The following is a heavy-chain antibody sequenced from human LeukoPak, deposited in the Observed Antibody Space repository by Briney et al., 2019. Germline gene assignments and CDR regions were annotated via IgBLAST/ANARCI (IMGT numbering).Heavy chain of an antibody. J-gene: IGHJ4*02. D-gene: IGHD3-10*01. CDR2: SSVSGTTI. V-gene: IGHV3-11*04. CDR1: EFTFTDYY. CDR3: ARGGGYGSGSHYYFDY. Sequence: GGSLRLSCAASEFTFTDYYMSWIRQAPGKGLEWLSYSSVSGTTIYYADSVKGRFTISRDNAKNSLYLQMNSLRAEDTAVYYCARGGGYGSGSHYYFDYWGQGTLVTVSS.